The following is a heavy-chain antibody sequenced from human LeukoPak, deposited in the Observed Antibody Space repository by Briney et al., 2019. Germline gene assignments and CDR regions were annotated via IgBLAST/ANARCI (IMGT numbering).Heavy chain of an antibody. CDR2: IWYDGSNK. CDR3: ASFITGTTS. J-gene: IGHJ5*02. CDR1: GFTFSSYG. Sequence: PGRSLGLSCAASGFTFSSYGMHWVRQAPGKGLEWVAVIWYDGSNKYYADSVKGRFTISRDNSKNTLYLQMNSLRAEDTAVYYCASFITGTTSWGQGTLVTVSS. D-gene: IGHD1-20*01. V-gene: IGHV3-33*01.